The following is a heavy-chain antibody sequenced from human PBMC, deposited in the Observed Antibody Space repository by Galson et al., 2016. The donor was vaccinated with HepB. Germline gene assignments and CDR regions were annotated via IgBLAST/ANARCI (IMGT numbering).Heavy chain of an antibody. CDR1: GYIFPSYG. V-gene: IGHV1-18*01. CDR2: ISVYNGNR. CDR3: ASDKYYDSSGPSSYYYAMDV. J-gene: IGHJ6*02. D-gene: IGHD3-22*01. Sequence: SVKVSCKASGYIFPSYGISWVRQAPGQGLEWMGWISVYNGNRNYAQKLQGRVTMTTDTSTNTAYMELRSLRSDDTAVYYCASDKYYDSSGPSSYYYAMDVWGQGTTVTVSS.